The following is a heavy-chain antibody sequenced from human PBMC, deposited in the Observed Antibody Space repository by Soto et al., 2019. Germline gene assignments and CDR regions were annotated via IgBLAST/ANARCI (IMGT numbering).Heavy chain of an antibody. CDR1: GYSFTSYW. CDR3: AREGYDILTGYYKTYYYYGMDV. CDR2: IYPGDSDT. D-gene: IGHD3-9*01. V-gene: IGHV5-51*01. J-gene: IGHJ6*02. Sequence: GETLKISCKGSGYSFTSYWIGWVRQMPGKGLEWMGIIYPGDSDTRYSPSFQGQVTISADKSISTAYLQWSSLKASDTAMYYCAREGYDILTGYYKTYYYYGMDVWGQGTTVTVSS.